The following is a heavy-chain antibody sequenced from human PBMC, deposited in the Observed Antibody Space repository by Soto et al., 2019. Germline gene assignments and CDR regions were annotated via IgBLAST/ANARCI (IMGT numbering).Heavy chain of an antibody. CDR2: INAGYGNT. J-gene: IGHJ4*02. CDR3: ARDTGDGTFDF. Sequence: GGSVKESFKASGYTFSSYAMHLVRQAPGQRLEWMGWINAGYGNTKSSQKFQDRVTISRDTSASTAYMELTSLRSEDTAVYYCARDTGDGTFDFWGQGTLVTVSS. V-gene: IGHV1-3*01. CDR1: GYTFSSYA. D-gene: IGHD7-27*01.